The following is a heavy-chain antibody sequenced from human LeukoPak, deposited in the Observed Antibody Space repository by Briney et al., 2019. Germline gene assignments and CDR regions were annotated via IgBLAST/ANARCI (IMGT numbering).Heavy chain of an antibody. CDR1: GLSFSNFA. D-gene: IGHD1-14*01. J-gene: IGHJ4*02. Sequence: GGSLRLSCAASGLSFSNFAMSWVRQGPARGPEWVSSMRGNGETFYADSVKGRFTLSSDSSTNTVYFHLNDLRVDDTAIYYCARASWVSTTDAVRWGQGTQVTVSS. V-gene: IGHV3-23*01. CDR3: ARASWVSTTDAVR. CDR2: MRGNGET.